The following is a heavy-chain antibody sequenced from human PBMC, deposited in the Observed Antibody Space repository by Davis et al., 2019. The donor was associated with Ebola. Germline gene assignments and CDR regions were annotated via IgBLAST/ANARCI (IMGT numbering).Heavy chain of an antibody. CDR2: IYYSGST. Sequence: SETLSLTCTVSGCTISSYYWSWIRQPPGKGLEWIGYIYYSGSTNYNPSLKSRVTISVDTSKNQFSLKLSSVTAAATAVYYFARGGYYDTSGYPRGAFDLWGQGTMVIVSS. D-gene: IGHD3-22*01. CDR3: ARGGYYDTSGYPRGAFDL. V-gene: IGHV4-59*01. CDR1: GCTISSYY. J-gene: IGHJ3*01.